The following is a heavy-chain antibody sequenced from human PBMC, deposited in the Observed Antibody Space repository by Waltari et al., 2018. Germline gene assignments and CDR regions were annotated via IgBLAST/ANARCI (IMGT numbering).Heavy chain of an antibody. CDR2: ISAYNCNT. V-gene: IGHV1-18*01. Sequence: QVQLVQSGAEVKKPGASVKVSCKASGYTFTSYGISWVRQAPGQGLEWMGWISAYNCNTNDARKLQGRVTMTTDTSTSTAYIELRSLRSDDTAVYYCARADGWVAAASHAFDIWGQGTMVTVSS. CDR1: GYTFTSYG. D-gene: IGHD6-13*01. CDR3: ARADGWVAAASHAFDI. J-gene: IGHJ3*02.